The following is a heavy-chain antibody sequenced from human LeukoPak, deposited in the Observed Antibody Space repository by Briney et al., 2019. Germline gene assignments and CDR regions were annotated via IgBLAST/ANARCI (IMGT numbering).Heavy chain of an antibody. V-gene: IGHV3-74*01. J-gene: IGHJ3*01. Sequence: GGSLRLSCAASGFTFSTYSMNWVRQAPGKGLVWVSLINSDGSSTIYADSVKGRFTISRDNAKNTLYLQMNSLRAEDTAVYYCARGLTIFGVVNDAFDFWGQGTMVTVSS. CDR2: INSDGSST. CDR3: ARGLTIFGVVNDAFDF. D-gene: IGHD3-3*01. CDR1: GFTFSTYS.